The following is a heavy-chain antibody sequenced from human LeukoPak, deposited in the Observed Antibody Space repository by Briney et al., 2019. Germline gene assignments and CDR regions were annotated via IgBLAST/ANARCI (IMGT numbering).Heavy chain of an antibody. V-gene: IGHV4-59*02. CDR3: ARSSSGSYTLFDY. J-gene: IGHJ4*02. Sequence: SETLSLTCTVSYDSVSNYYWSWIRQTPEMGLEWIGYMSNSGGSDYGPSLKSRVAMSVDMSKNQFSLKMSYVTAADTGVYYCARSSSGSYTLFDYWGQGTLVTVSS. D-gene: IGHD1-26*01. CDR1: YDSVSNYY. CDR2: MSNSGGS.